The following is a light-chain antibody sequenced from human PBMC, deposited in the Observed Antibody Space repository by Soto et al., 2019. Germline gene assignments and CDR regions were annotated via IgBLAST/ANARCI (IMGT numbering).Light chain of an antibody. CDR3: QQYNSYST. CDR2: DAS. Sequence: DIVMTQSPGSLAVSLGERATINCKSSQSVLYSSNNKNYLAWYQQKPGKAPKLLISDASSLESGVPSRFSGSGSGTEFTLTISSLQPDDFATYYCQQYNSYSTFGGGTQFDIK. CDR1: QSVLYSSNNKNY. V-gene: IGKV4-1*01. J-gene: IGKJ4*01.